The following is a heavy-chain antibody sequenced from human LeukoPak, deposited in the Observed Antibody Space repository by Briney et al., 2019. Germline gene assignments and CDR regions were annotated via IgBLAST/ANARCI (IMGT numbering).Heavy chain of an antibody. J-gene: IGHJ4*02. V-gene: IGHV4-59*01. CDR3: ARGGVMLDY. Sequence: SETLSLTCTISGGSISSYYWSWIRQPPGKGLEWIGYIYYSGSTNYNPSLKSRVTISADTSKNQFSLKVSSVTAADTAVYYCARGGVMLDYWGQGTLVTVSS. D-gene: IGHD2-8*01. CDR2: IYYSGST. CDR1: GGSISSYY.